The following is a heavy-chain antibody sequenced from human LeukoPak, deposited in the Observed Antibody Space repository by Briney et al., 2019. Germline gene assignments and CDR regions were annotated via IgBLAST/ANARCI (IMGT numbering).Heavy chain of an antibody. CDR1: GGSINSGGSY. Sequence: SQTLSLTCTVSGGSINSGGSYWTWIRQHPVRGLEWIGNIDSSGTTYYNPSLKSRLTISLDSSQNQFSLRLSSVTAADTAVYYCARHRSPSSLSYFDIWGQGTLVIVSS. V-gene: IGHV4-31*03. CDR3: ARHRSPSSLSYFDI. J-gene: IGHJ4*02. CDR2: IDSSGTT. D-gene: IGHD6-19*01.